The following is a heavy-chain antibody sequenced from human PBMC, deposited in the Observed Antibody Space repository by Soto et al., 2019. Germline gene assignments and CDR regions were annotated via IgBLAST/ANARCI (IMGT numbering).Heavy chain of an antibody. Sequence: QLQLPESRPGLVKASETLSPTCNVTGGSISSSRSYLAWIREPPGKRLEWLANILYSGSTYYNPSLASRVSVTADTAKIRFFLNLRALTAANTAVYYCARQPTTANINISFDHLGEGTLVT. J-gene: IGHJ5*02. CDR2: ILYSGST. V-gene: IGHV4-39*01. D-gene: IGHD3-3*02. CDR3: ARQPTTANINISFDH. CDR1: GGSISSSRSY.